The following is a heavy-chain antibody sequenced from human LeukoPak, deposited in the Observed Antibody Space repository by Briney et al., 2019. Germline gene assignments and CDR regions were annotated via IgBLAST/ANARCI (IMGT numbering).Heavy chain of an antibody. CDR2: TRTKANSYTT. CDR3: ARVSGSYSDQ. D-gene: IGHD1-26*01. J-gene: IGHJ5*02. CDR1: GFNFSHHY. Sequence: PGWSLRLSCAASGFNFSHHYMDWVRQAPGKGLEWVGRTRTKANSYTTEYAASVKDRFTISRDDSKNSLYLQMYSLKAEDTAVYYCARVSGSYSDQWGQGTQVTVSS. V-gene: IGHV3-72*01.